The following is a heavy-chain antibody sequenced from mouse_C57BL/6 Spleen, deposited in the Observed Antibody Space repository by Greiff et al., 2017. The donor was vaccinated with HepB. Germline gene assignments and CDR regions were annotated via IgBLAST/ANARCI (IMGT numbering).Heavy chain of an antibody. CDR1: GYAFTNYL. J-gene: IGHJ4*01. V-gene: IGHV1-54*01. Sequence: QVQLQQSGAELVRPGTSVKVSCKASGYAFTNYLIEWVKQRPGQGLEWIGVINPGSGGTNYKEKFKGKATLTADNSSSTAYMQLSSLTSEDSAVYFCARGGHYAMDYWGQGTSVTVSS. CDR2: INPGSGGT. CDR3: ARGGHYAMDY.